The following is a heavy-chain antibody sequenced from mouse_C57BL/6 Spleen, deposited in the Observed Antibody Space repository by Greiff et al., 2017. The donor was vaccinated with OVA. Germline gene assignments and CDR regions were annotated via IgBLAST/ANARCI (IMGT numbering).Heavy chain of an antibody. J-gene: IGHJ3*01. CDR2: ISDGGSYT. Sequence: EVQLVESGGGLVKPGGSLKLSCAASGFTFSSYAMSWVRQTPEKRLEWVATISDGGSYTYYPDNVKGRFTISRDNAKNNLYLQMSHLKSEDTARYYCARLPAYWGQGTLVTVSA. V-gene: IGHV5-4*01. CDR1: GFTFSSYA. CDR3: ARLPAY.